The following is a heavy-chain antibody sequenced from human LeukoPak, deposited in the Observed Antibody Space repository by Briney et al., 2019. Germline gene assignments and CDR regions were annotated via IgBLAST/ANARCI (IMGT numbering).Heavy chain of an antibody. CDR1: GYTFTSYG. Sequence: GASVKVSCKASGYTFTSYGISWVRQAPGQGLEWMGWISAYNGNTNYAQKLQGRVTMTTDTSTSTAYMELRSLRSDDTAVYYCARDRAWFGESSIVGEWGQGTLVTVSS. CDR3: ARDRAWFGESSIVGE. V-gene: IGHV1-18*01. D-gene: IGHD3-10*01. CDR2: ISAYNGNT. J-gene: IGHJ4*02.